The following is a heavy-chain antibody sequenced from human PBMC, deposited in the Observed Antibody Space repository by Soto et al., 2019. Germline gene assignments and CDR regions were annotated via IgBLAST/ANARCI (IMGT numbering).Heavy chain of an antibody. Sequence: PSGTLSLTCTVPGGSISSYYWSWIRQPPGKGLEWIGYIYYSGSTNYNPSLKSRVTISVDTSKNQFSPKLSSVTAADTAVYYCARDKESKQWLVPAAAFDIWGQGTMVNVSS. V-gene: IGHV4-59*01. CDR2: IYYSGST. CDR3: ARDKESKQWLVPAAAFDI. D-gene: IGHD6-19*01. CDR1: GGSISSYY. J-gene: IGHJ3*02.